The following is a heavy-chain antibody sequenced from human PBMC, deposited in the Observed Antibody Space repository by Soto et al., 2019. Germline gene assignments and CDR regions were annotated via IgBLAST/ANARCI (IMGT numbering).Heavy chain of an antibody. D-gene: IGHD5-18*01. Sequence: PSETLSLTCTVSGGSISSYYWSWIRQPPGKGRVWIGYIYYSGSTNYNPSLKSRVTISVDTSKNQFSLKLSSVTAVDTAVYYCARCLGAMVTGTKYYYYGMDVWGQGTTVTVSS. J-gene: IGHJ6*02. V-gene: IGHV4-59*01. CDR3: ARCLGAMVTGTKYYYYGMDV. CDR1: GGSISSYY. CDR2: IYYSGST.